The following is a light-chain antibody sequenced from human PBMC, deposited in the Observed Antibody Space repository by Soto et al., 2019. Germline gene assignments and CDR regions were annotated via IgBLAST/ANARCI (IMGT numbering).Light chain of an antibody. CDR1: NIGNKN. CDR2: DDN. CDR3: QVWDSSSYHWV. J-gene: IGLJ3*02. V-gene: IGLV3-21*02. Sequence: SSELTQPPSVSVAPGQTARITCGGNNIGNKNVHWFQQRPGQAPVLVVYDDNDRPSGIPGRFSGSNSGNAATLTISRVEGGDEADYYCQVWDSSSYHWVFGGGTKVTVL.